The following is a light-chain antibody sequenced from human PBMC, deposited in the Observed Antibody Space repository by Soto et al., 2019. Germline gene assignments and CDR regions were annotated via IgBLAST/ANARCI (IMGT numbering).Light chain of an antibody. V-gene: IGKV3-11*01. J-gene: IGKJ4*01. CDR1: QSVSSY. Sequence: EIVLTQSPATLSLSPGERSTLSCRASQSVSSYLAWYQQRPGQAPRLLIYDASNRATDIPARFTGSGSGTDFTLTISSLEPEDFAVYYCQQRSSWPRLTFGEGTKVEIK. CDR3: QQRSSWPRLT. CDR2: DAS.